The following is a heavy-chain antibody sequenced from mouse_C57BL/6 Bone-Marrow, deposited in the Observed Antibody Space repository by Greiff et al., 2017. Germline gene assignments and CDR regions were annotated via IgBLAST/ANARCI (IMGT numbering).Heavy chain of an antibody. Sequence: QVQLQQPEAELVRPGTSVKLSCKASGYTFTSYWMHWVKQRPGQGLEWIGVIDPSDSYTNYNQKFKGKATLTVDTSSSTAYMQLSSLTSEDSAVYYCARSTPLYYDYDEDAMDYWGQGTSVTVSS. CDR3: ARSTPLYYDYDEDAMDY. V-gene: IGHV1-59*01. J-gene: IGHJ4*01. CDR1: GYTFTSYW. CDR2: IDPSDSYT. D-gene: IGHD2-4*01.